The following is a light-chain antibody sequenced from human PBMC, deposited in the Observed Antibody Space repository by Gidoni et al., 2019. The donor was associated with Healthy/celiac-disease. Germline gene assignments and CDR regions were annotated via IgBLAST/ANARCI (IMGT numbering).Light chain of an antibody. CDR1: QSVSSY. Sequence: EIVLTQSPATLSLSPGERATLSCWASQSVSSYLAWYQQKPGQAPRLLIYDASNRATGIPARFSGCGSGTDFTLTISSLEPEDFAVYYCQQRSNWPQITFXXXTRLEIK. CDR2: DAS. CDR3: QQRSNWPQIT. J-gene: IGKJ5*01. V-gene: IGKV3-11*01.